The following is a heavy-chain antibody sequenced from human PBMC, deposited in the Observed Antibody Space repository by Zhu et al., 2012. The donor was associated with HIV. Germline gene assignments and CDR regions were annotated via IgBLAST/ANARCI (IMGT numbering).Heavy chain of an antibody. V-gene: IGHV4-59*11. J-gene: IGHJ5*01. CDR3: ARGRRWFDS. CDR2: IYYSGST. Sequence: QVQLQESGPGLVKPSETLSLTCTVSGASISSHYWSWIQQPPGKGLEWIAYIYYSGSTNYNPSLKSRVTISVDTSKNQFSLELTSVTAADTAVYYCARGRRWFDSWGQGTLVTVSS. CDR1: GASISSHY.